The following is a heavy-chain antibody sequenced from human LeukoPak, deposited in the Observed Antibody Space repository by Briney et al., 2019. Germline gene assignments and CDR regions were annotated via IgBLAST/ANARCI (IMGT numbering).Heavy chain of an antibody. Sequence: SVKVSCKRTGHRFTANSIHWVRLAPGQGLEWMGRIIPILGIANYAQKFQGRVTITADKSTSTAYMELSSLRSEDTAVYYCASGGSWYVWGQGTLVTVSS. CDR2: IIPILGIA. CDR1: GHRFTANS. V-gene: IGHV1-69*02. D-gene: IGHD6-13*01. CDR3: ASGGSWYV. J-gene: IGHJ4*02.